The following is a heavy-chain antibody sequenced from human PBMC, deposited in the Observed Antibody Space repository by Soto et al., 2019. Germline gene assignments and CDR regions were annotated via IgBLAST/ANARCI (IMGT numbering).Heavy chain of an antibody. CDR3: AKAISGYNAPLDH. D-gene: IGHD1-20*01. CDR2: ITGSGDST. Sequence: LRLSCAASGFTFSSYAMNWVRQAPGKGLEWVSVITGSGDSTYYADSVKGRFTISRDNSKNTLYVQMNSLRAEDTAVYYFAKAISGYNAPLDHWGQGTRVTVSS. V-gene: IGHV3-23*01. CDR1: GFTFSSYA. J-gene: IGHJ4*02.